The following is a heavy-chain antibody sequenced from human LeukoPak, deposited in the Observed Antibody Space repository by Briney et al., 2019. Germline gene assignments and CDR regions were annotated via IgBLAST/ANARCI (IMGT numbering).Heavy chain of an antibody. CDR2: INSDGGRT. V-gene: IGHV3-74*01. D-gene: IGHD5-24*01. CDR1: GFTFSTYW. Sequence: GGSLRLSWAASGFTFSTYWMHWVRQAPGKGLVWLSQINSDGGRTRYADSVKGRLTISRDNAKNTVYLQMNSLRAEDTAMYYCARGRNGFLDYWGHGTLVTVSS. CDR3: ARGRNGFLDY. J-gene: IGHJ4*01.